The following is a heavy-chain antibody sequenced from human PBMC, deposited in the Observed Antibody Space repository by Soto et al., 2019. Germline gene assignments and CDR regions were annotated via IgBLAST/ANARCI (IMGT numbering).Heavy chain of an antibody. V-gene: IGHV1-69*19. J-gene: IGHJ4*02. D-gene: IGHD3-10*01. CDR2: ISPMFGAA. CDR3: AREVQVHTPAFVY. Sequence: QVQLVQSGAEMKKPGSSVKVSCQSSGGTFNTYAMNWVRQAPGQGPERMGDISPMFGAANYAPKFQGRVTITEDESTGTSYMQLRSLTSEETALYFCAREVQVHTPAFVYWGQGTLVTVSS. CDR1: GGTFNTYA.